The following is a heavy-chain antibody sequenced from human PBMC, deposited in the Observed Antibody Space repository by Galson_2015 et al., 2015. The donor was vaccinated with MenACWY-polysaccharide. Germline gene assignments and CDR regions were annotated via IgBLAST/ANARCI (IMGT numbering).Heavy chain of an antibody. D-gene: IGHD3-9*01. Sequence: SVKVSCKASGYTFTSYDINWVRQATGQGLEWMGWMNPNSGNTGYAQKFQGRVTMTRNTSISTAYMELSSLRSEDTAVYYCARPLYGYFDWLLIRQNWFDPWGQGTLVTVSS. J-gene: IGHJ5*02. CDR2: MNPNSGNT. CDR3: ARPLYGYFDWLLIRQNWFDP. V-gene: IGHV1-8*01. CDR1: GYTFTSYD.